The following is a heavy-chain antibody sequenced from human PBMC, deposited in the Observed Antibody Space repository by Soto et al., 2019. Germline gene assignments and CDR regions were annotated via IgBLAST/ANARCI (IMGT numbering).Heavy chain of an antibody. CDR1: GGTFSKYA. J-gene: IGHJ6*02. Sequence: QVQLVQSGAEMQQPGASVRVSCKASGGTFSKYAFSWVRQAPGQGLEWLGGTIPMFGTPNYAQKFQGRVAISADESTATVCMELSSLRSEDTAVYFCARPLRDRNYYYGMAVWGQGTTVTVSS. D-gene: IGHD3-22*01. CDR2: TIPMFGTP. V-gene: IGHV1-69*01. CDR3: ARPLRDRNYYYGMAV.